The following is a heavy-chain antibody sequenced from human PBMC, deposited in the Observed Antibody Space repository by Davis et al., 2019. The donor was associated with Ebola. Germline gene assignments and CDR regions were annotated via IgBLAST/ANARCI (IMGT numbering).Heavy chain of an antibody. CDR3: ARDRSGSYYYYYYMDV. Sequence: SVKVSCKASGGTFSSYAISWVRQAPGQGLEWMGGIIPIFGTANYAQKFQGRVTITADESTSTAYMELSSLRSEDTAVYYCARDRSGSYYYYYYMDVWGKGTTVTVSS. V-gene: IGHV1-69*13. J-gene: IGHJ6*03. CDR1: GGTFSSYA. D-gene: IGHD1-26*01. CDR2: IIPIFGTA.